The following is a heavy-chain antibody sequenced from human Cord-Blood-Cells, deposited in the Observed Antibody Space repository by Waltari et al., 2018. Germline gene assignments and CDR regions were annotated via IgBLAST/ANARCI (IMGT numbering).Heavy chain of an antibody. CDR2: IYTSGST. Sequence: QVQLQELGPGLVKPSETLSLTCTVSGGSISSYYWSWIRQPAGKGLEWIGRIYTSGSTNYDPSHRSRVTRAGDTSKDQFSLKLSSVTAADTAVYYCARAINSSGYYAFDIWGQGTMVTVSS. CDR1: GGSISSYY. V-gene: IGHV4-4*07. J-gene: IGHJ3*02. CDR3: ARAINSSGYYAFDI. D-gene: IGHD3-22*01.